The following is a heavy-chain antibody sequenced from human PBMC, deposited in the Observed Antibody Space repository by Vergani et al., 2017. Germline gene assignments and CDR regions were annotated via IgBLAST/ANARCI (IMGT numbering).Heavy chain of an antibody. D-gene: IGHD4-23*01. CDR2: INHSGST. CDR3: ARGLGGNYPYYYYYYMDV. V-gene: IGHV4-34*01. J-gene: IGHJ6*03. CDR1: GFTFSDYY. Sequence: QVQLVESGGGLVKPGGSLRLSCAASGFTFSDYYMSWIRQPPGKGLEWIGEINHSGSTNYNPSLKSRVTISVDTSKNQFSLKLSSVTAADTAVYYCARGLGGNYPYYYYYYMDVWGKGTTVTVSS.